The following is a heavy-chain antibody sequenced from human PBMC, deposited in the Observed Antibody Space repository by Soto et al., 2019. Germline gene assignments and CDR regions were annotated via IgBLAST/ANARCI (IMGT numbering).Heavy chain of an antibody. CDR3: ASRYLY. CDR1: GYFIRNGGYD. D-gene: IGHD3-16*02. V-gene: IGHV4-30-4*01. CDR2: IDSSGST. Sequence: TSETLFYTCSNTGYFIRNGGYDWSWMRQRPGRGLEWIWYIDSSGSTYYSPSLKSRFTMSVYMSNNQFSLMLTSVTTADTAVYYCASRYLYWGQGLLVTVSS. J-gene: IGHJ4*02.